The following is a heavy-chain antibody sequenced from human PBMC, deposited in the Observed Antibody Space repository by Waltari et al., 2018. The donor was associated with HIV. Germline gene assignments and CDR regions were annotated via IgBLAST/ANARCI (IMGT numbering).Heavy chain of an antibody. V-gene: IGHV3-48*03. CDR1: GFHSSRYE. CDR3: ARAFMIRGTGAFDI. Sequence: EVQVVESGGGLVQPGGSLRHSCAASGFHSSRYETNWVRQAPGKGLEWVSYISSSGSTIYFADSVKGRFTMSRDNAKNSLYLRMNSLRAEDTAVYYCARAFMIRGTGAFDIWGQGTMVTVSS. D-gene: IGHD3-10*01. CDR2: ISSSGSTI. J-gene: IGHJ3*02.